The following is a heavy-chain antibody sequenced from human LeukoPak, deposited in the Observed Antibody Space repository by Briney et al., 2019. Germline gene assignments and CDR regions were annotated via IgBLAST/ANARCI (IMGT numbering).Heavy chain of an antibody. CDR3: ASSSWSSEYFHY. D-gene: IGHD6-13*01. Sequence: GGSLRLSCAASGFTFSSYDMSWVRQAPGKGLEWVSGITYSSGYTYYADSVKGRFTISRDNSRNTLYLQLNSLRAEDTAVYFCASSSWSSEYFHYWGQGTLVTVSS. CDR1: GFTFSSYD. CDR2: ITYSSGYT. J-gene: IGHJ1*01. V-gene: IGHV3-23*01.